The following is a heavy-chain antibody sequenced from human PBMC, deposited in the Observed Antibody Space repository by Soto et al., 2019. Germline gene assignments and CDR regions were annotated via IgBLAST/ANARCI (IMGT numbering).Heavy chain of an antibody. J-gene: IGHJ1*01. Sequence: VQLQESGPGLVKPSQTLSLTCAFSDESVTSPGNYWNWIQQRPDTGLEWIGYISSGGSPFYNPSLQSRVSLSVDTSNNLFSLTLNSVTAADTAVYYCTLNHCAGGGCYDRDYWGQGTRVTVSS. D-gene: IGHD2-15*01. V-gene: IGHV4-31*11. CDR1: DESVTSPGNY. CDR3: TLNHCAGGGCYDRDY. CDR2: ISSGGSP.